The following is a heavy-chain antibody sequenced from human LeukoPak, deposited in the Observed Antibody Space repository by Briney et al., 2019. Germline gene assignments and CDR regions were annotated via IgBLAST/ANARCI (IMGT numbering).Heavy chain of an antibody. CDR3: AKRGAYDNRYFDY. Sequence: GGSLRLSCAASGFTFSSYAMSWVRQAPGKGLEWVSSITTSGDNTYYADSVKGRFTISRDNSKNTLCLEMNSLRAEDTAVYYCAKRGAYDNRYFDYWGQGTLVTVSS. V-gene: IGHV3-23*01. CDR1: GFTFSSYA. D-gene: IGHD3-22*01. CDR2: ITTSGDNT. J-gene: IGHJ4*02.